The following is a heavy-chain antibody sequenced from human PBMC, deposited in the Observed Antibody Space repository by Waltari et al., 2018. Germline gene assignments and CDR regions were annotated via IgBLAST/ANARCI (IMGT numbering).Heavy chain of an antibody. Sequence: QVQPPESGPGLVMPSETLSLTCTVSGGSVSRGRSPCSWIRQPPGKGLEWIGYIYYSGSTNDNPALKSRVTISVDTSKNQFSLKLSSVTAADTAVYYCARVLRRASFDYWGQGTLVTVSS. V-gene: IGHV4-61*01. CDR3: ARVLRRASFDY. CDR1: GGSVSRGRSP. CDR2: IYYSGST. J-gene: IGHJ4*02.